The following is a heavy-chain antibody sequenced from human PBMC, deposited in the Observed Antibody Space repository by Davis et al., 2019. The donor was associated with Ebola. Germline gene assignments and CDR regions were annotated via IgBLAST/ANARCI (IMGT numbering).Heavy chain of an antibody. J-gene: IGHJ6*02. CDR3: ARDKNYYDSSGYSPYGMDV. V-gene: IGHV1-69*13. CDR1: GGTFSSYA. Sequence: SVKVSCKASGGTFSSYAISWVRQAPGQGLEWMGGIIPIFGTANYAQKFQGRVTITADESTSTAYMELSSLRSEDTAVYYCARDKNYYDSSGYSPYGMDVWGQGTTVTVSS. D-gene: IGHD3-22*01. CDR2: IIPIFGTA.